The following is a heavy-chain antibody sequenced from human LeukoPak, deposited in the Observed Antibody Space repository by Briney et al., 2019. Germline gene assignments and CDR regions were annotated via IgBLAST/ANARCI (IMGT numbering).Heavy chain of an antibody. Sequence: SGPTLVKLTQTLTLTCTFSGVSLSTSGVGVGWIRQPPGKALEWLALIYWNDDKRYSPCLKRRLTITKDTSKNQVVLTMTNMDPVDTATYYCAHSTYYYDSSGQGGVDYWGQGTLVTVSS. V-gene: IGHV2-5*01. J-gene: IGHJ4*02. CDR2: IYWNDDK. D-gene: IGHD3-22*01. CDR3: AHSTYYYDSSGQGGVDY. CDR1: GVSLSTSGVG.